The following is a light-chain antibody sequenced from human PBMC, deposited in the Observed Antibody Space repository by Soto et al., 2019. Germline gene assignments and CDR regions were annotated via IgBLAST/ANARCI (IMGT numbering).Light chain of an antibody. J-gene: IGKJ1*01. V-gene: IGKV1-6*01. CDR1: QNIRND. CDR3: LQDHSYPWT. Sequence: AIKMTKSPSSLSESVVDRITIACRAIQNIRNDLGWYQQKPGKAPKLLIYAASNLQSGVPSRFSGSGSGALFTLTISSLQPEDFATYYCLQDHSYPWTFGQGTKVDI. CDR2: AAS.